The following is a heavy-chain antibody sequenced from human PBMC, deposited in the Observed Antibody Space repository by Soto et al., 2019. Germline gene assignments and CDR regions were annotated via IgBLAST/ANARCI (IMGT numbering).Heavy chain of an antibody. Sequence: GGSLRLSCAASGFTFSSYAMHWVRQAPGKGLEWVAVISYDGSNKYYADSVKGRFTISRDNSKNTLYLQMNSLRAEDTAVYYCAAGLGYCSGGSCLTTDVTDPWGQGTLVTVSS. J-gene: IGHJ5*02. V-gene: IGHV3-30-3*01. CDR3: AAGLGYCSGGSCLTTDVTDP. CDR2: ISYDGSNK. D-gene: IGHD2-15*01. CDR1: GFTFSSYA.